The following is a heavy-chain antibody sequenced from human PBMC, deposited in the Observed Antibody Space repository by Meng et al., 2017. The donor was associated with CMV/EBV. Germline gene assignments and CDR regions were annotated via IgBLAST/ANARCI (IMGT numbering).Heavy chain of an antibody. Sequence: GESLKISCAASGFTFSNAWMSWVRQAPGKGLEWVGRIKSKTDGGTTDCAAPVKGRFTISRDDSKNTLYLQMNSLKTEDTAVYYCTTREGTTVTTDWYFDLWGRGTLVTVSS. CDR2: IKSKTDGGTT. CDR1: GFTFSNAW. CDR3: TTREGTTVTTDWYFDL. D-gene: IGHD4-11*01. V-gene: IGHV3-15*01. J-gene: IGHJ2*01.